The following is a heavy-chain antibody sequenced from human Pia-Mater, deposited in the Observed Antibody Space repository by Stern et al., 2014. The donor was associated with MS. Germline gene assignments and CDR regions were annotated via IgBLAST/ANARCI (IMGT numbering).Heavy chain of an antibody. Sequence: ESGPALVKPTQTLTLTCTFSGFSLSTSGMCVSWIRQPPGKALEWLALIGWDDDKYSRTSLTNRLTISKDTSKNQVVITMTNMDPVDTATYYCARLTVTTNYGMDVWGQGTTVTVSS. CDR3: ARLTVTTNYGMDV. CDR2: IGWDDDK. V-gene: IGHV2-70*01. J-gene: IGHJ6*02. CDR1: GFSLSTSGMC. D-gene: IGHD4-11*01.